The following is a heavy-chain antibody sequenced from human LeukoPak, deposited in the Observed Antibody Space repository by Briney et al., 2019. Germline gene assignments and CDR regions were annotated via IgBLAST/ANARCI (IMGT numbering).Heavy chain of an antibody. V-gene: IGHV3-9*01. CDR2: ISWNSGSI. J-gene: IGHJ4*02. CDR3: AREFGHDRWYFDY. D-gene: IGHD5-12*01. Sequence: SGGSLRLSCAASGFTFDDYAMHWVRQAPGKGLEWVSGISWNSGSIGYADSVKGRFTISRDNSLNTLHLQMNSLRIGDTAVYYCAREFGHDRWYFDYWGQGALVTVSS. CDR1: GFTFDDYA.